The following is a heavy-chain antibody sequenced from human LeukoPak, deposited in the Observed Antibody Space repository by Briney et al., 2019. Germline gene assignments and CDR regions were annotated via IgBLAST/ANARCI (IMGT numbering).Heavy chain of an antibody. J-gene: IGHJ6*01. CDR1: GFTSSSYA. CDR3: AKSRNSGDRYGMDV. D-gene: IGHD2-15*01. V-gene: IGHV3-23*01. Sequence: GGSLRLSCAASGFTSSSYAVSWVRQAPGEGLEWVSAVSGSGAGTYYADSVKGGFTTSRDNSKNTLYLQMNSLRAEDTAVDYCAKSRNSGDRYGMDVWGQGTTVIVSS. CDR2: VSGSGAGT.